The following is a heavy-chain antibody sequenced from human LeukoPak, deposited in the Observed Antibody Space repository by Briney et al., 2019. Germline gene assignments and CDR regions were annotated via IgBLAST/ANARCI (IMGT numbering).Heavy chain of an antibody. V-gene: IGHV4-4*09. J-gene: IGHJ5*02. Sequence: SETLSLTCTVSGGSISSYYGSWIRQPPGKGREWIGYIYTSGSTNYNPSLKSRGTISVDTSKNQFSLKRSSVTAADTAVYYCARVDFWSGYYTGTLDNWFDPWGQGTLVTVSS. CDR2: IYTSGST. D-gene: IGHD3-3*01. CDR1: GGSISSYY. CDR3: ARVDFWSGYYTGTLDNWFDP.